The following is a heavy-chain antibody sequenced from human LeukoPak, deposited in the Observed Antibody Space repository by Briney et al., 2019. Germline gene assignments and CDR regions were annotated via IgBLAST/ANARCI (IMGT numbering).Heavy chain of an antibody. V-gene: IGHV1-2*02. CDR3: ARAQSLTAPAGTFANS. D-gene: IGHD6-13*01. CDR2: INPNSGGT. CDR1: GYTFTGYF. Sequence: ASVKVSCKASGYTFTGYFLHWARRAPGQRFEWMGWINPNSGGTYYTQRFQGRVTMTRDTSISTAYMELSSLRSDDTAVYYCARAQSLTAPAGTFANSWGQGTLVTVSS. J-gene: IGHJ4*02.